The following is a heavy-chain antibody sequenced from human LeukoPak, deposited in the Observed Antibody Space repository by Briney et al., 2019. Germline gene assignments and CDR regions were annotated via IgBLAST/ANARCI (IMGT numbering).Heavy chain of an antibody. CDR3: ATADWESFYFDS. CDR1: GGSITTSSYY. J-gene: IGHJ4*02. CDR2: TSYSEGT. Sequence: SETLSLTCTVSGGSITTSSYYWAWIRQPPGKGLEWIGFTSYSEGTYYNPSLMSRITISVDISQNQFSLKMRDVTAADTAVYFCATADWESFYFDSWGQGALVAVSS. V-gene: IGHV4-39*07. D-gene: IGHD1-26*01.